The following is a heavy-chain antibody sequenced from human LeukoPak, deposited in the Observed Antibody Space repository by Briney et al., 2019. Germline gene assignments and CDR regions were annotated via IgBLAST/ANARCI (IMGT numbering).Heavy chain of an antibody. Sequence: GGSLRLSCAASGFTFRNYAMRWVRQAPGKGLEWVSSISSSSSYIYYADSVKGRFTISRDNAKNSLYLQMNSLRAEDTAVYYCARDSYYDSSGYYSDFDYWGQGTLVTVSS. J-gene: IGHJ4*02. D-gene: IGHD3-22*01. CDR2: ISSSSSYI. CDR1: GFTFRNYA. V-gene: IGHV3-21*01. CDR3: ARDSYYDSSGYYSDFDY.